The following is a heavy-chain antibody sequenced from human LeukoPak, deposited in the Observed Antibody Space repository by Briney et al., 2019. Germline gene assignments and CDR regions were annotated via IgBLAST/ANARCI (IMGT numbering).Heavy chain of an antibody. J-gene: IGHJ4*02. CDR1: GFNLRSYW. V-gene: IGHV3-74*01. D-gene: IGHD5-12*01. Sequence: PGGSLRLSCAASGFNLRSYWMHWVRQGPGKGLVWVARINSDGSFTSYGDSVKGRFTLSRDNAKNTLYLQVNSLRAEDTAVYFCARGGSAYDRYYFDHWGQGTLVTVSS. CDR2: INSDGSFT. CDR3: ARGGSAYDRYYFDH.